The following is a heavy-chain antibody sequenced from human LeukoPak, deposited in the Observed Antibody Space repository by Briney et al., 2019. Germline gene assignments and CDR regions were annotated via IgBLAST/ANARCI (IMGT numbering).Heavy chain of an antibody. D-gene: IGHD3-10*01. Sequence: SETLSLTCTVSGGSISSSSYYWGWIRQPPGKGLEWIGSIYYSGSTYYNPSLKSRVTISVDTSKNQSSLKLSSVNAADTAVYYCARSRGYFDYWGQGTLVTVSS. CDR2: IYYSGST. V-gene: IGHV4-39*01. J-gene: IGHJ4*02. CDR1: GGSISSSSYY. CDR3: ARSRGYFDY.